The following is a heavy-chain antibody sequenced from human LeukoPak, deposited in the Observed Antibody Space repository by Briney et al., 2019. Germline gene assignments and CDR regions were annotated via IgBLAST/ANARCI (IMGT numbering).Heavy chain of an antibody. CDR3: ARSPILPWDSSGYYLFGFDP. CDR1: GGSISSSSYY. Sequence: PSETLSLTCTVSGGSISSSSYYWGWIRPPPGKGLEWIGSIYYSGSTYYNPSLKSRVTISVDTSKNQFSLKLSSVTAADTAVYYCARSPILPWDSSGYYLFGFDPWGQGTLVTVSS. J-gene: IGHJ5*02. CDR2: IYYSGST. D-gene: IGHD3-22*01. V-gene: IGHV4-39*01.